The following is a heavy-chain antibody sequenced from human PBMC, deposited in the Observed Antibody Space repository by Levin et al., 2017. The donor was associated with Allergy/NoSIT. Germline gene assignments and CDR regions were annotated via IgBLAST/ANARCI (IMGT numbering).Heavy chain of an antibody. CDR1: GFTFSSYA. D-gene: IGHD6-13*01. CDR3: AKVPYSSSWSDAFDI. CDR2: ISGSGGST. V-gene: IGHV3-23*01. Sequence: PGESLKISCAASGFTFSSYAMSWVRQAPGKGLEWVSAISGSGGSTYYADSVKGRFTISRDNSKNTLYLQMNSLRAEYTAVYYCAKVPYSSSWSDAFDIWGQGTMVTVSS. J-gene: IGHJ3*02.